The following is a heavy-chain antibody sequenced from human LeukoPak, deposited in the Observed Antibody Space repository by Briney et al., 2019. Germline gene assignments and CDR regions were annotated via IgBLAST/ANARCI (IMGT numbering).Heavy chain of an antibody. V-gene: IGHV1-18*01. CDR1: GYTFTSYG. Sequence: ASVKVSCKASGYTFTSYGISWVRQAPGQGLEWMGWISAYNGNTNYAQKLQGRVTMTTDTSTSTAYMELRSLRSDDTAVYYCAGEYCSGGSCHKPFDYWGQGTLVTVSS. CDR3: AGEYCSGGSCHKPFDY. D-gene: IGHD2-15*01. J-gene: IGHJ4*02. CDR2: ISAYNGNT.